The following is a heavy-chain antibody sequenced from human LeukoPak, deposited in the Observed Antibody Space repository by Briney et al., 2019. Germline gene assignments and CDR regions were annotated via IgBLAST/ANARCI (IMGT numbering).Heavy chain of an antibody. V-gene: IGHV4-34*01. J-gene: IGHJ5*02. D-gene: IGHD6-13*01. Sequence: SETLSLTCAVYGGSFSGYYWSWIRQPPGKGLEWIGEINHSGSTNYNPSLKSRVTISVDTSKNQFSLELSSVTAADTAVYYCARRSRQQLVRRWFDPWGQGTLVTVSS. CDR3: ARRSRQQLVRRWFDP. CDR1: GGSFSGYY. CDR2: INHSGST.